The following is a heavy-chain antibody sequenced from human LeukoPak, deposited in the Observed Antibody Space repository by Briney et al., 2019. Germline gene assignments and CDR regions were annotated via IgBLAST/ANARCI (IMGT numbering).Heavy chain of an antibody. Sequence: ASVKVSCKASGYTFTGYYMHWVRQAPGQGLEWMGWISAYNGNTNYAQKLQGRVTMTTDTSTSTAYMELRSLRSDDTAVYYCARDLGAVVPAAIDFDYWGQGTLVTVSS. CDR2: ISAYNGNT. CDR3: ARDLGAVVPAAIDFDY. D-gene: IGHD2-2*01. J-gene: IGHJ4*02. V-gene: IGHV1-18*04. CDR1: GYTFTGYY.